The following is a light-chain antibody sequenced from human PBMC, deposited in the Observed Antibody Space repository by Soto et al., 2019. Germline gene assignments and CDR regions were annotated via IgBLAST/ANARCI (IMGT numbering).Light chain of an antibody. V-gene: IGKV3-20*01. CDR2: GAS. CDR1: QSVNSNY. Sequence: EIVLTQSPGTLALSPGERATLSCRASQSVNSNYLTWYQQKRGQAPRLLIHGASSRAPGIPDRFSGSGSGTDFTLTISRLEPEDFAVYYCQQYGSSPFTFGPGTKVGIK. CDR3: QQYGSSPFT. J-gene: IGKJ3*01.